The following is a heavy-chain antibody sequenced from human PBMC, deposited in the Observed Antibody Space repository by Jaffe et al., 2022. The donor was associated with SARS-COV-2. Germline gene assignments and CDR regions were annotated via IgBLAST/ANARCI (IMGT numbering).Heavy chain of an antibody. V-gene: IGHV3-9*01. Sequence: EVQLVESGGGLVQPGRSLRLSCAASGFTFDDYAMHWVRQAPGKGLEWVSGISWNSGSIGYADSVKGRFTISRDNAKNSLYLQMNSLRAEDTALYYCAKDQNYYARYGGMDVWGQGTTVTVSS. D-gene: IGHD3-10*01. CDR2: ISWNSGSI. CDR1: GFTFDDYA. J-gene: IGHJ6*02. CDR3: AKDQNYYARYGGMDV.